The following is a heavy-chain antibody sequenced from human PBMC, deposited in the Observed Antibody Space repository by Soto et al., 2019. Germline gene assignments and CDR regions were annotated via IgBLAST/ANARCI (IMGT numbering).Heavy chain of an antibody. J-gene: IGHJ4*02. V-gene: IGHV3-30*18. CDR1: GFTFSSYG. CDR2: ISYDGSNK. CDR3: AKDLRSGGSCLDY. D-gene: IGHD2-15*01. Sequence: QVQLVESGGGVVQPGRSLRLSCAASGFTFSSYGMHWVRQAPGKGLEWVAVISYDGSNKYYADSVKGRFTISRDNSKNPLYLQMNSLSAEDTAVYYCAKDLRSGGSCLDYWGQGTLVTVSS.